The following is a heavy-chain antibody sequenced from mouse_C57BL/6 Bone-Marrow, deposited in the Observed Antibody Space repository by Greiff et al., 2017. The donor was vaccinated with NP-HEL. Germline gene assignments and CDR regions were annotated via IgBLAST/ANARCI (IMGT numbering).Heavy chain of an antibody. CDR3: ARWDYDGYFYY. J-gene: IGHJ2*01. V-gene: IGHV1-61*01. CDR2: IYPSDSET. D-gene: IGHD2-4*01. Sequence: QVQLQQPGAELVRPGSSVKLSCKASGYTFTSYWMDWVKQRPGQGLEWIGNIYPSDSETHYTQKFKDKATLTVDKSSSTAYMQLSILTSEDSAVYYCARWDYDGYFYYWGQGTTLTVSS. CDR1: GYTFTSYW.